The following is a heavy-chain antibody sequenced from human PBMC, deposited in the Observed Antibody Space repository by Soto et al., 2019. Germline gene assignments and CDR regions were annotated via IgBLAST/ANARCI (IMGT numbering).Heavy chain of an antibody. Sequence: GGSLRLSCAASGFTFSSYAMSWVRQAPGKGLEWVSAISGSGGSTYYADSVKGRFTISRDNSKNTLYLQMNSLRAEDTAVYYCAKDLDAGRFWAGDAFDIWGQGTMVTVSS. V-gene: IGHV3-23*01. CDR3: AKDLDAGRFWAGDAFDI. CDR2: ISGSGGST. CDR1: GFTFSSYA. D-gene: IGHD3-10*01. J-gene: IGHJ3*02.